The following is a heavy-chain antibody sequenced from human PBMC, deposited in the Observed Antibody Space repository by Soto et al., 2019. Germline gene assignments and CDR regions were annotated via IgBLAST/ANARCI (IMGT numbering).Heavy chain of an antibody. D-gene: IGHD5-18*01. CDR2: ISTSGSTI. Sequence: GGSLRLSCTASGFTFSIYSMNWVRQAPGKGLEWVSYISTSGSTIYYADSVEGRFTISRDNAKNSLYLQMNSLGDEDTAVYYCARARGYSYGYVDYWGQGTLVTVSS. CDR1: GFTFSIYS. V-gene: IGHV3-48*02. CDR3: ARARGYSYGYVDY. J-gene: IGHJ4*02.